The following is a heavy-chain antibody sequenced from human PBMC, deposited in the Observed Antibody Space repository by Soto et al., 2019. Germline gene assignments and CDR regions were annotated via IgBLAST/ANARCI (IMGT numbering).Heavy chain of an antibody. D-gene: IGHD6-13*01. Sequence: GGSLRLSCAASGFTFSSYWMSWVRQAPGKGLEWVANIKQEGNEKYYVGYVKGRFTISRDNAKNSLYLQMNRLRAEDTAVYYCARDWRYSSSWHTWFDPWGQGTLVTVSS. CDR3: ARDWRYSSSWHTWFDP. V-gene: IGHV3-7*01. CDR1: GFTFSSYW. J-gene: IGHJ5*02. CDR2: IKQEGNEK.